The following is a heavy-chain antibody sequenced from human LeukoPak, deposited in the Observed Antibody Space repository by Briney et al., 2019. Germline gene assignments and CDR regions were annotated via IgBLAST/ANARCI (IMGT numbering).Heavy chain of an antibody. D-gene: IGHD3-22*01. J-gene: IGHJ4*02. CDR2: IIPIFDTA. CDR1: GGTFSSYA. Sequence: ASVKVSCKASGGTFSSYAISWVRQAPGQGLEWMGRIIPIFDTANYAQKFQRRVTITTDESTSTAYMELSSLRSEDTAVYYCAREGGYYDSSGYYLRWGQGTLVTVSS. V-gene: IGHV1-69*05. CDR3: AREGGYYDSSGYYLR.